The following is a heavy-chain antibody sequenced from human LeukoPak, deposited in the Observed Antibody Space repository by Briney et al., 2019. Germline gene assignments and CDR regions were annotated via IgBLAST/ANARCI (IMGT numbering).Heavy chain of an antibody. V-gene: IGHV3-21*04. J-gene: IGHJ6*03. CDR3: ARGPAISFYYMDV. D-gene: IGHD2-2*01. CDR2: ISSSSSYI. CDR1: GFTFSSYS. Sequence: GGSLRLSCAASGFTFSSYSMNWVRQAPGKGLERVSSISSSSSYIYYADSVKGRFTISRDNSKNTLYLQMNRLRDDDTAVYYCARGPAISFYYMDVWGKGTTVTVSS.